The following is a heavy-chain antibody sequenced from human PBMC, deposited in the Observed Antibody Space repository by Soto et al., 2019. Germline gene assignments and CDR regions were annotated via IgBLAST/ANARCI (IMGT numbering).Heavy chain of an antibody. V-gene: IGHV3-15*01. CDR3: TTTATSSWYHWCDNNYYYYGMDV. CDR1: GFTFSNAW. J-gene: IGHJ6*02. D-gene: IGHD6-13*01. Sequence: GGSLRLSCAASGFTFSNAWMSWVRQAPGKGLEWVGRIKSKTDGGTTDYAAPVKGRFTISRDDSKNTLYLQMNSLKTEDTAVYYCTTTATSSWYHWCDNNYYYYGMDVWGQGTTVTVSS. CDR2: IKSKTDGGTT.